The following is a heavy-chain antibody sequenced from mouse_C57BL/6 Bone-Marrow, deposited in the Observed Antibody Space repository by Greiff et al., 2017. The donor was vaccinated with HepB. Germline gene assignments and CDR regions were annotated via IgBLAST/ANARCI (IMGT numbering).Heavy chain of an antibody. Sequence: QVQLKQSGAELVRPGASVTLSCKASGYTFTDYEMHWVKQTPVHGLEWIGAIDPETGGTAYNQKFKGKDILTADKSSSTAYMELRSLTSEDSAVYYCTRDSYYYAMDYWDRGTSITVSS. D-gene: IGHD2-12*01. CDR2: IDPETGGT. V-gene: IGHV1-15*01. CDR1: GYTFTDYE. J-gene: IGHJ4*01. CDR3: TRDSYYYAMDY.